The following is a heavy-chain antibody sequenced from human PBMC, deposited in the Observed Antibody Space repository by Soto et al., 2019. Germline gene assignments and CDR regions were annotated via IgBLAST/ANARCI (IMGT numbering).Heavy chain of an antibody. CDR1: GFTFSNHW. CDR2: LKSDGSTT. CDR3: TRGGGSGNPAFDY. J-gene: IGHJ4*02. Sequence: EVQLVESGGGLVQPGGSLGLSCAASGFTFSNHWMHWVRQAPGKGLVWVSHLKSDGSTTIYADSVKGRFTISRDNAKNTLYLQMNSLRAEDTAVYYCTRGGGSGNPAFDYWGQGTLVTVSS. V-gene: IGHV3-74*01. D-gene: IGHD1-26*01.